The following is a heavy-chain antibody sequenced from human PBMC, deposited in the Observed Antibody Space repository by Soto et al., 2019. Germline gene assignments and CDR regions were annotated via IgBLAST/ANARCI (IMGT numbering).Heavy chain of an antibody. CDR3: ARGQDYYDSSGYFLFDY. CDR1: GFTVSSNY. CDR2: IYSGGST. D-gene: IGHD3-22*01. V-gene: IGHV3-53*01. J-gene: IGHJ4*02. Sequence: PVGSLRLSCAASGFTVSSNYMSWVRQAPGKGLEWVSVIYSGGSTYYADSVKGRFTISRDNSKNTLYLQMNSLRAEDTAVYYCARGQDYYDSSGYFLFDYWGQGTLVTVSS.